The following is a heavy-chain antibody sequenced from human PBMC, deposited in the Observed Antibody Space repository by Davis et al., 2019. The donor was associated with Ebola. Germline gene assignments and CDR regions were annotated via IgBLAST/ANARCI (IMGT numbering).Heavy chain of an antibody. CDR1: GGSISSSSYY. Sequence: SETLSLTCTVSGGSISSSSYYWGWIRQPPGKGLEWIGSIYYSGSTSYNPSLKSRVAISVDTSKNQFSLKVSSLTAADTAVYYCARHAPGVTSAGTEWFDPWGQGILVTVSS. V-gene: IGHV4-39*01. CDR3: ARHAPGVTSAGTEWFDP. J-gene: IGHJ5*02. D-gene: IGHD6-13*01. CDR2: IYYSGST.